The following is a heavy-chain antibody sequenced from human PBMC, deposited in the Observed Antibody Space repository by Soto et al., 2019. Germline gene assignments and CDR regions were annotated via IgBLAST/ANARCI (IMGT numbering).Heavy chain of an antibody. CDR3: AKLPIDYGDLYYFDY. Sequence: QVQLVESGGGVVQPGRSLRLSCAASGFTFSSYGMHWVRQAPGKGLEWVAVISYDGSNKYYADSVKGRFTISRDNSKNTLYLQMNSLRAEDTAVYYCAKLPIDYGDLYYFDYWGQGTLVTVSS. V-gene: IGHV3-30*18. CDR2: ISYDGSNK. J-gene: IGHJ4*02. CDR1: GFTFSSYG. D-gene: IGHD4-17*01.